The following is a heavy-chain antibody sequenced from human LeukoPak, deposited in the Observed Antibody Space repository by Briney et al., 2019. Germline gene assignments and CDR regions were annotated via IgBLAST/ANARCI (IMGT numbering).Heavy chain of an antibody. CDR2: ILNDGSNE. D-gene: IGHD4-23*01. Sequence: GGSLRLSCAASGFIFSTYGMHWVRQAPGKGLEWVAAILNDGSNEYYVDSLKGRFTISRDNSEKTLYLQMNSLRVEDTAVYYCARSSRELRGYAPWELMPPFDYWGQGTLITVSS. J-gene: IGHJ4*02. CDR3: ARSSRELRGYAPWELMPPFDY. V-gene: IGHV3-33*01. CDR1: GFIFSTYG.